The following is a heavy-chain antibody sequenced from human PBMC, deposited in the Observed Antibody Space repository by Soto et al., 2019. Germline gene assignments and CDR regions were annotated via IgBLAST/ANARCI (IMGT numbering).Heavy chain of an antibody. V-gene: IGHV3-21*06. D-gene: IGHD2-15*01. J-gene: IGHJ4*02. CDR2: ISGSSSYI. Sequence: GGSLRLSCAASGFTFSDYSLNWVRQAPGKGLEWVSSISGSSSYIYYADSVRGRFTISRDTARNSLYLHMNSLRAEDTAVYYCVRGGTFSCDFWGQGILVTVSS. CDR1: GFTFSDYS. CDR3: VRGGTFSCDF.